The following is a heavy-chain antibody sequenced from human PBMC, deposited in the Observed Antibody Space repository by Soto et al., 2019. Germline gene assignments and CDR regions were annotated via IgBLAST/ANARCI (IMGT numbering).Heavy chain of an antibody. V-gene: IGHV5-51*01. CDR2: IYPGDSDT. CDR3: AIDIRPPDIVEMITDH. D-gene: IGHD5-12*01. J-gene: IGHJ5*02. Sequence: GESLKLSSKGSGNSFTSYCSSRVRQMPGKGLEWLGLIYPGDSDTRCSASFQGQVTISADKSINTAYLQWSSLKASDTAMYYCAIDIRPPDIVEMITDHWGQGTLVTVSS. CDR1: GNSFTSYC.